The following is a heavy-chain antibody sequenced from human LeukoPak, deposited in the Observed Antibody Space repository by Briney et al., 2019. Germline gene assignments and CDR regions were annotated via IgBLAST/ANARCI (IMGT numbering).Heavy chain of an antibody. CDR3: AKEFNRGLPDY. CDR1: GFTFSTYG. J-gene: IGHJ4*02. V-gene: IGHV3-30*18. CDR2: ISYDGSNE. D-gene: IGHD2-21*01. Sequence: GSLRLSCAASGFTFSTYGMHWVRQAPGKGLEWVAVISYDGSNEYYADSVKGRFTISRDNSKNTLYLQMSSLRAEDTAVHYCAKEFNRGLPDYWGQGTLVTVPS.